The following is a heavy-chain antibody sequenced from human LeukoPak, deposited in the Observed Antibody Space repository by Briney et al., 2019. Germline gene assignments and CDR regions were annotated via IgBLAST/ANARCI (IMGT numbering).Heavy chain of an antibody. J-gene: IGHJ4*02. D-gene: IGHD3-3*01. Sequence: PSETLSLTCAVYGGSFSGYYWSWIRQPPGKGLEWIGEINHSGSTNYNPSLKSRVTISVDTSKNQFSLKLSSVTAADTAVYYCARRRDFWSGSLDYWGQETLVTVSS. CDR1: GGSFSGYY. CDR2: INHSGST. V-gene: IGHV4-34*01. CDR3: ARRRDFWSGSLDY.